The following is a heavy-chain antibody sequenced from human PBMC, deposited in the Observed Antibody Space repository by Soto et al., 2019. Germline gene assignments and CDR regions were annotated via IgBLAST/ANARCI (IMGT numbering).Heavy chain of an antibody. CDR2: IYWDDDK. D-gene: IGHD3-22*01. V-gene: IGHV2-5*02. J-gene: IGHJ3*02. CDR3: AHSGMIVTHSRAFDI. CDR1: GFSLSTSGVG. Sequence: QITLKESGPTLVKPTQTLTLTCTFSGFSLSTSGVGVGWIRQPPGKALEWLALIYWDDDKRYSPSLKSRLTLPTDSSTXQVVLTMTNMDPVDTATYYCAHSGMIVTHSRAFDIWGQGTMVTVSS.